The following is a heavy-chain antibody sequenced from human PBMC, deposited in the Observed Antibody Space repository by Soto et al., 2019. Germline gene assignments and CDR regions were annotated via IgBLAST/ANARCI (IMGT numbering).Heavy chain of an antibody. V-gene: IGHV4-30-4*01. Sequence: QVQLQESGPGLVKPSQTLSLTCTVSGGSITSGDYYWSWIRQPPGKGLEWIGSIYYSGSTYYNPSLKSRVTISVDTSKNQFSLKLNPVTAADTAVYYCASRHSSPYFDYWGQGTLVTVSS. CDR1: GGSITSGDYY. D-gene: IGHD6-13*01. CDR3: ASRHSSPYFDY. CDR2: IYYSGST. J-gene: IGHJ4*02.